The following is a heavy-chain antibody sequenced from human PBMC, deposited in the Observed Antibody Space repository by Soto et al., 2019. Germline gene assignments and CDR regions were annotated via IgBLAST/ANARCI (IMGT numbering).Heavy chain of an antibody. J-gene: IGHJ4*02. CDR3: ARASGDYLYFFDY. D-gene: IGHD4-17*01. Sequence: SETLSLTCTVSGGSITNENYYWSWIRQPPGKGLEWVGYIYWTGSAYYNPSLKGRVTISLDTASNQFSLNLSSVTAADTAVFYCARASGDYLYFFDYWGQGALV. V-gene: IGHV4-30-4*01. CDR2: IYWTGSA. CDR1: GGSITNENYY.